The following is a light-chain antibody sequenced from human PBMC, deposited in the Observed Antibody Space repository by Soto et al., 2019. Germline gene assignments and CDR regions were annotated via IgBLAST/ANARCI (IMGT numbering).Light chain of an antibody. Sequence: QSALTQPASVSGSPGQSITISCTGTSSTVGGFNVVSWYQQHPGKAPKVIIYEGIKRPSGVSNRFSGSNSGSTASLTISGLQAEDEADYYCSSYTSSSTPVVFGGGTKLTVL. CDR2: EGI. CDR1: SSTVGGFNV. CDR3: SSYTSSSTPVV. J-gene: IGLJ2*01. V-gene: IGLV2-14*02.